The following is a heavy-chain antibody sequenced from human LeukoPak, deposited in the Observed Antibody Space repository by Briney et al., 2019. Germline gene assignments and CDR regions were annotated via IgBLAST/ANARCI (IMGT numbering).Heavy chain of an antibody. CDR1: GFTFTDFW. CDR3: ATGPYSAFEM. CDR2: VKGDEIST. Sequence: GGSLRLSCAASGFTFTDFWMQWVRQAPGGGLVWVSRVKGDEISTLYADSVKGRFTISRDNAKNTLYLQMNSLRADDTALYYCATGPYSAFEMWGQGTMVTVSS. V-gene: IGHV3-74*01. D-gene: IGHD2-21*01. J-gene: IGHJ3*02.